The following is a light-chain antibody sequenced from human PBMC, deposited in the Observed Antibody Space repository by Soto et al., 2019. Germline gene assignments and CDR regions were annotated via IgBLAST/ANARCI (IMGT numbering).Light chain of an antibody. CDR1: QSVSSSY. CDR2: AAS. J-gene: IGKJ1*01. Sequence: EMVLTQSPGTLSLSAGERATLSSRPSQSVSSSYLAWYQQKPGQAPRLLIYAASSLQSGVPSRFSGSGYGTDFTLTISSLQPEDFATYYCLQDYDFPRTFGQGTKVDIK. CDR3: LQDYDFPRT. V-gene: IGKV3D-7*01.